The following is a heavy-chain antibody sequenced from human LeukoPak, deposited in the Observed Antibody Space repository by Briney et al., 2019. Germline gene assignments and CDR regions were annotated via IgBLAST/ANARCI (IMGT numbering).Heavy chain of an antibody. J-gene: IGHJ3*02. D-gene: IGHD6-13*01. CDR3: ARAYSSSWLSAFDI. Sequence: SETLSLTCTASGGSISSYYWSWIRQPPGKGLEWIGYIDPSGSTNHNPSLKSQVTISSDTSKNQFSLKLSSVTAADTAVYYCARAYSSSWLSAFDIWGQGTMVTVSS. CDR1: GGSISSYY. V-gene: IGHV4-4*09. CDR2: IDPSGST.